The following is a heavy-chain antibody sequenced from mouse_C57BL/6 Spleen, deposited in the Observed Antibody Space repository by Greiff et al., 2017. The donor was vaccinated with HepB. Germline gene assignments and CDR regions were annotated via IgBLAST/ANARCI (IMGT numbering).Heavy chain of an antibody. V-gene: IGHV6-6*01. J-gene: IGHJ3*01. CDR1: GFTFSDAW. CDR2: IRNKANNHAT. Sequence: EVQLVESGGGLVQPGGSMKLSCAASGFTFSDAWMDWVRQSPEKGLEWVAEIRNKANNHATYYAESVKGRFTISRDDSKSSVYLQMNSLRAEDTGIYYCPYYYDYDEGFAYWGQGTLVTVSA. CDR3: PYYYDYDEGFAY. D-gene: IGHD2-4*01.